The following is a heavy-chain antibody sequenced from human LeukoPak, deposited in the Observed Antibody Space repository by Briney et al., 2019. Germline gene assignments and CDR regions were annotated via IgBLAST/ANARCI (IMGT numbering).Heavy chain of an antibody. J-gene: IGHJ6*02. CDR3: VRHVSSGWDYYNGLDV. Sequence: SETLSLTCKVSGGSIGSSGFYWGWIRQPPGKGLEWIGSIYYPESTHYNPSLESRVTISVDTSKYQVSLTLSSVTATDTAVYYCVRHVSSGWDYYNGLDVWGQGTTVTVSS. CDR2: IYYPEST. CDR1: GGSIGSSGFY. D-gene: IGHD6-19*01. V-gene: IGHV4-39*01.